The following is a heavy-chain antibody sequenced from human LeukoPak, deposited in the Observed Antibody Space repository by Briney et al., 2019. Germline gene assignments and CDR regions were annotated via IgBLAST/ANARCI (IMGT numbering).Heavy chain of an antibody. Sequence: SETLSFTCTVSGGSVTSGNWYWNWIRQPAGKGLEWIGRIYTNGGASYNPSLKSRVTISIDASKNQFSLKLSSVTAADTAVYYCAREPPGYWGQGILVTVSS. CDR2: IYTNGGA. CDR3: AREPPGY. J-gene: IGHJ4*02. V-gene: IGHV4-61*02. CDR1: GGSVTSGNWY.